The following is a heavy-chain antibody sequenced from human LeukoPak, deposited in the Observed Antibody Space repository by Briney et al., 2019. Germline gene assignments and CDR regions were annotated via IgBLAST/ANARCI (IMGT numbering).Heavy chain of an antibody. D-gene: IGHD3-10*01. V-gene: IGHV3-11*04. CDR2: ISSSGSTI. Sequence: PGGSLRLSCAASGFTFSDYYMSWIRQAPGKGLEWVSYISSSGSTIYYADSVKGRFTISRDNSKNTLYLQMNSLRAEDTAVYYCAKESKPLWFGELSITYYFDYWGQGTLVTVSS. CDR1: GFTFSDYY. J-gene: IGHJ4*02. CDR3: AKESKPLWFGELSITYYFDY.